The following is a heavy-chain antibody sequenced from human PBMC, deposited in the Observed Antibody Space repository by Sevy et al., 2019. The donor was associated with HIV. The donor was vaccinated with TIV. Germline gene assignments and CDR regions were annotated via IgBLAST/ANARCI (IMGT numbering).Heavy chain of an antibody. CDR3: ARSYDGEYDY. Sequence: SETLSLTCTVSGGSISSGGYYWSWIRQHPGKGLEWIGYIYYSGSTYYNPSLKSRVTISVDTSKNQFSLKLSSVTAADTAVYYCARSYDGEYDYWGQGTLVTVSS. V-gene: IGHV4-31*03. D-gene: IGHD4-17*01. CDR1: GGSISSGGYY. J-gene: IGHJ4*02. CDR2: IYYSGST.